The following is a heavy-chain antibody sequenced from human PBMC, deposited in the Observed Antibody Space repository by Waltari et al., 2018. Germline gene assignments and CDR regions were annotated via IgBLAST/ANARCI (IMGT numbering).Heavy chain of an antibody. CDR1: GFTFSSYA. D-gene: IGHD6-25*01. Sequence: QVQLVESGGGVVQPGGSLRLSCAASGFTFSSYAMHWVRQAPGKGLEWVAVISYDGSNKYYADSVKGRFTISRDNSKNTLYLQMNSLRAEDTAVYYCARDPSPYSSGLLDYWGQGTLVTVSS. CDR2: ISYDGSNK. V-gene: IGHV3-30-3*01. CDR3: ARDPSPYSSGLLDY. J-gene: IGHJ4*02.